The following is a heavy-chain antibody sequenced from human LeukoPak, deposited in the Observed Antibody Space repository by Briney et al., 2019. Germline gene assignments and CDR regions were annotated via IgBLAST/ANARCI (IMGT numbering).Heavy chain of an antibody. D-gene: IGHD5-18*01. Sequence: PSETLSLTCTVSGASISSYYWSWIRQPPGKGLEWIASRHYRGTTNYNPSLKSRVTISVDTSKNQFSLKLSSVTAADTAVYYCARDARGYSYIDYWGQGTLVTVSS. V-gene: IGHV4-59*01. CDR2: RHYRGTT. J-gene: IGHJ4*02. CDR3: ARDARGYSYIDY. CDR1: GASISSYY.